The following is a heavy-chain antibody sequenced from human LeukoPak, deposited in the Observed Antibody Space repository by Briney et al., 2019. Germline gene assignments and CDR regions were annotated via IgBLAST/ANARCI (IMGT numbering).Heavy chain of an antibody. D-gene: IGHD3-10*01. J-gene: IGHJ6*03. V-gene: IGHV3-23*01. CDR3: ASKGEGGSGDYYYYYMDV. CDR1: GFTFSSYA. CDR2: ISGSGGST. Sequence: GGSLRLSCAASGFTFSSYAMSWVRQAPGKGLEWVSAISGSGGSTYYADSVKGRFTISRDNSKNTLYLQMNSLRAEDTAVYYCASKGEGGSGDYYYYYMDVWGKGTTVTVSS.